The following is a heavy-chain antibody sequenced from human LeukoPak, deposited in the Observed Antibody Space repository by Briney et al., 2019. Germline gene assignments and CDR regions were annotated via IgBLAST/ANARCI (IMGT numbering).Heavy chain of an antibody. CDR2: INPNSGGT. V-gene: IGHV1-2*06. CDR3: ARAGSGTNYYYGMDV. D-gene: IGHD2-15*01. J-gene: IGHJ6*02. CDR1: GYTFTSYD. Sequence: ASVKVSCKASGYTFTSYDINWVRQATGQGLEWMGRINPNSGGTNYAQKFQGRVTMTRDTSISTAYMELSRLRSDDTAVYYCARAGSGTNYYYGMDVWGQGTTVTVSS.